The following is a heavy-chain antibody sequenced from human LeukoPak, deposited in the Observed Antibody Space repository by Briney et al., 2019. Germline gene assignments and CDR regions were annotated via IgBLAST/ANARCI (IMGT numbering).Heavy chain of an antibody. D-gene: IGHD3-10*01. Sequence: GGSLRLSCAASGFTFSSYSMNWVRQAPGKGLEWVSYISSSSSTIYYADSVKGRFTISRDNAKNSLYLQMNSLRPEDTAVYYCARVYGSEIDYWGQGTLVTVSS. CDR1: GFTFSSYS. CDR2: ISSSSSTI. CDR3: ARVYGSEIDY. V-gene: IGHV3-48*01. J-gene: IGHJ4*02.